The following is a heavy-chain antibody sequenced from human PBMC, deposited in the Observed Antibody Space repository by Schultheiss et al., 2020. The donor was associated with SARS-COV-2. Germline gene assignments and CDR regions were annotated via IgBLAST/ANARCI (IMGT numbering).Heavy chain of an antibody. CDR2: IKQDGSEK. V-gene: IGHV3-7*03. CDR3: ARGSSSGWPYYYYYYMDV. CDR1: GFTFSSYA. J-gene: IGHJ6*03. Sequence: GGSLRLFCAASGFTFSSYAMHWVRQAPGKGLEWVANIKQDGSEKYYVDSVKGRFTISRDNAKNSLYLQMNSLRAEDTAVYYCARGSSSGWPYYYYYYMDVWGKGTTVTVSS. D-gene: IGHD6-19*01.